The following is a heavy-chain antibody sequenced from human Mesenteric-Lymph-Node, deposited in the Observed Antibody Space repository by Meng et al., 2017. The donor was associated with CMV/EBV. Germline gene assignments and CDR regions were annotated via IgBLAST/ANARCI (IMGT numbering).Heavy chain of an antibody. D-gene: IGHD4-23*01. CDR2: VSHDETIK. Sequence: ALRLSCVGFGFTFSGSVIHWVRQAPGKGLEWVAVVSHDETIKYYADSVEGRFTISRDNSRNTVYLQMNSLRGEDTALYYCAMRPHAELLYYFDNWGQGTLVTVSS. J-gene: IGHJ4*02. CDR1: GFTFSGSV. CDR3: AMRPHAELLYYFDN. V-gene: IGHV3-30*04.